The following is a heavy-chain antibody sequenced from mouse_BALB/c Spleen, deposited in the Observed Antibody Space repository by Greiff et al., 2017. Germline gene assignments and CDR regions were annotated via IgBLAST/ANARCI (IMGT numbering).Heavy chain of an antibody. CDR3: ARERNGYDGFAY. Sequence: EVQVVESGGGLVQPGGSRKLSCAASGFTFSDYGMAWVRQAPGKGPEWVAFISNLAYSIYYADTVTGRFTISRENAKNTLYLQMSSLKSEDTAMYYCARERNGYDGFAYWGQGTLVTVSA. CDR1: GFTFSDYG. J-gene: IGHJ3*01. V-gene: IGHV5-15*02. CDR2: ISNLAYSI. D-gene: IGHD2-2*01.